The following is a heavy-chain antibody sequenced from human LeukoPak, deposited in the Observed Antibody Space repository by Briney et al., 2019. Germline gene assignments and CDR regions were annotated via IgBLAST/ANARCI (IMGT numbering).Heavy chain of an antibody. D-gene: IGHD6-19*01. Sequence: SETLSLTCTVSGGSISSYYWSWIRQPPGKGLEWIGYIYYSGSTNYNPSLKSRVTMSVDTSKNQFSLKLSSVTAADTAVYYCARVSQTYSSGPQDYWGQGTLVTVSS. J-gene: IGHJ4*02. CDR2: IYYSGST. CDR1: GGSISSYY. V-gene: IGHV4-59*12. CDR3: ARVSQTYSSGPQDY.